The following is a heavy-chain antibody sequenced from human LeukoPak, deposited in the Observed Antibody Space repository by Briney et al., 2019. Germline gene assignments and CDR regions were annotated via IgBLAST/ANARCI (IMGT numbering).Heavy chain of an antibody. CDR1: GGSFSGYY. Sequence: PSETLSLTCAVYGGSFSGYYWSWIRQPPGKGLEWIGEINHSGSTNYNPSLKRRVTISVDTSKNQFSLKPSSVTAADTAVYYCARAGDSSDYGDYWSQGTLVTVSS. CDR2: INHSGST. J-gene: IGHJ4*02. CDR3: ARAGDSSDYGDY. V-gene: IGHV4-34*01. D-gene: IGHD3-22*01.